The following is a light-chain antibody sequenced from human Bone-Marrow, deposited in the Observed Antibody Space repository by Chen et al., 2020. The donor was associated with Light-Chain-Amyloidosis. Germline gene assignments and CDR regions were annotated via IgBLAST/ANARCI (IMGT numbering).Light chain of an antibody. CDR3: QSADSSGTYEVI. CDR1: DLPTKY. Sequence: SYELTQPPSVSVSPGQTARITCSGDDLPTKYAYWYQQKPGKAPVLVIHRDTERPSGVSELFSGSSSGTTATLTISGVQAEDEADYHCQSADSSGTYEVIFGGGTKLTVL. CDR2: RDT. V-gene: IGLV3-25*03. J-gene: IGLJ2*01.